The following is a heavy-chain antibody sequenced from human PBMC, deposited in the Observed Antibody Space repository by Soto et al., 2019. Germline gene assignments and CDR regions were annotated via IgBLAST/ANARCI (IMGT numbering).Heavy chain of an antibody. CDR2: ITPIFGTA. J-gene: IGHJ4*02. D-gene: IGHD1-26*01. CDR3: ARRRFSGTSYVDY. V-gene: IGHV1-69*01. CDR1: GGTFTSYA. Sequence: QVQLMQSGAEVKQPGSSVKVSCKASGGTFTSYAISWVRQAPGQGLEWMGGITPIFGTANYAQKFQGRVTITADGSTSTAYMEMSSLRSEDTAVYYCARRRFSGTSYVDYWGQGTLVTVSS.